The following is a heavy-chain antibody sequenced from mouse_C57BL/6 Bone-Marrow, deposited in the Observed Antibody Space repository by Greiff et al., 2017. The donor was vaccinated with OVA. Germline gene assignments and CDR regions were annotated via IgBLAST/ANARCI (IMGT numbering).Heavy chain of an antibody. D-gene: IGHD2-1*01. CDR2: ISYDGSN. J-gene: IGHJ4*01. CDR3: AREGGYYGNYGAMDY. Sequence: EVKLQESGPGLVKPSQSLSLTCSVTGYSITSGYYWNWIRQFPGNKLEWMGYISYDGSNNYNPSLKNRISITRDTSKNQFFLKLNSVTTEDTATYYCAREGGYYGNYGAMDYWGQGTSVTVSS. V-gene: IGHV3-6*01. CDR1: GYSITSGYY.